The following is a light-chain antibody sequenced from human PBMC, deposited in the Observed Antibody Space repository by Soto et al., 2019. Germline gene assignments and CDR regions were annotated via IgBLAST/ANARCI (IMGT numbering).Light chain of an antibody. CDR3: ISYTTSGTYV. CDR2: DVS. Sequence: QSVLTQPASVSGSPGQSITIPCTGTSSDVGGYNYVSWYQQHPGKAPKLMIYDVSNRPSGVSYRFSGSKSGNTASLTISGLQADDEADYYCISYTTSGTYVFGTGTNVTVL. CDR1: SSDVGGYNY. J-gene: IGLJ1*01. V-gene: IGLV2-14*01.